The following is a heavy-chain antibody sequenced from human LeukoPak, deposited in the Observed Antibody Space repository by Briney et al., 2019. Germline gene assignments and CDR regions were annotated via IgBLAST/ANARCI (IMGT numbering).Heavy chain of an antibody. CDR3: ARDRRLLWFYWFDP. CDR1: GGSISSSSYY. D-gene: IGHD3-10*01. CDR2: IYYSGST. J-gene: IGHJ5*02. V-gene: IGHV4-39*07. Sequence: PSETLSLTCTVSGGSISSSSYYWGWIRQPPGKGLEWIGSIYYSGSTYYNPSLKSRVTISVDTSKNQFSLKLSSVTAADTAVYYCARDRRLLWFYWFDPWGQGTLVTVSS.